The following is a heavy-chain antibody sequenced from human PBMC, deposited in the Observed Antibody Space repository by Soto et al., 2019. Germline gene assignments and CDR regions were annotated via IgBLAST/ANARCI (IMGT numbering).Heavy chain of an antibody. CDR3: ARGKVDAFDI. CDR2: ISSSSTYI. Sequence: GGSLRLSCTASGFTFITYSMNWVRQAPGKGLEWVSSISSSSTYIYYADSVKGRFTVSRDNPRNSLYLQMNSLRADDTAVYYCARGKVDAFDIWGQGTMVTVSS. J-gene: IGHJ3*02. V-gene: IGHV3-21*01. CDR1: GFTFITYS.